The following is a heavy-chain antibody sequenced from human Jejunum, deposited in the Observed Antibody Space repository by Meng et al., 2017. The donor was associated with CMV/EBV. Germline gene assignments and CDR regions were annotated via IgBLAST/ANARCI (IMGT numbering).Heavy chain of an antibody. J-gene: IGHJ4*02. V-gene: IGHV4-4*07. Sequence: QVQIQESAPGLVKPSHTLSLTSTVSGASIKNYNWNWVRQPAGQGLEWIGLIQVIGHTVYNPSLKSRVTVSLDASKSQFSLTLNSVTAADTATYYCAGSRPGGGACDYWGQGILVTVSS. CDR1: GASIKNYN. CDR3: AGSRPGGGACDY. D-gene: IGHD3-16*01. CDR2: IQVIGHT.